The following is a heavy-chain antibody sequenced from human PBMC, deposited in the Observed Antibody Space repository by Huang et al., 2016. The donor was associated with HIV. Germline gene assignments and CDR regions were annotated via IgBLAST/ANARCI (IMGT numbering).Heavy chain of an antibody. CDR2: ISVYNGNT. J-gene: IGHJ6*03. Sequence: QVQLVQSGAEVKKPGASVKVSCKASGYTFSSFGISWVRQSPGQGLEWVGWISVYNGNTKFAQKFQCRLTMTTDTSTSTAYMELRSLRSDDTAVYYCARGGGIQLWLLGYYYMDVWGNGTTVTVSS. CDR1: GYTFSSFG. CDR3: ARGGGIQLWLLGYYYMDV. D-gene: IGHD5-18*01. V-gene: IGHV1-18*01.